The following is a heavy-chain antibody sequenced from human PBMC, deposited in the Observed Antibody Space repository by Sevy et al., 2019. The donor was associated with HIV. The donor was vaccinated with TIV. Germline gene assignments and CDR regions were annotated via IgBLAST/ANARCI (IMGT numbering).Heavy chain of an antibody. Sequence: GGSLRLSCVASGFTFSKYSMSWVRQPPGKGLEWVSTLSFGCGEINYADSVKGRLTISRDNSKSSVYLQMNSLKADDTAVYYCTTVGCPNWGSEAFDIWGQGTMVTVSS. D-gene: IGHD3-16*01. J-gene: IGHJ3*02. CDR3: TTVGCPNWGSEAFDI. CDR1: GFTFSKYS. V-gene: IGHV3-23*01. CDR2: LSFGCGEI.